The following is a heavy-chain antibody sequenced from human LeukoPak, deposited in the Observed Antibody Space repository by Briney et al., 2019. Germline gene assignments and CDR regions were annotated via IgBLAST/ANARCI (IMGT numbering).Heavy chain of an antibody. CDR2: INPNSGGT. J-gene: IGHJ4*02. V-gene: IGHV1-2*04. CDR3: ARGIAAAGRELDY. CDR1: GYTFTGYY. Sequence: ASVKVSCKASGYTFTGYYMHWVRQAPGQGLEWMGWINPNSGGTNYAQKFQGWVTMTRDTSISTAYMELSRLRSDDTAVYYCARGIAAAGRELDYWGQGTLVTVSS. D-gene: IGHD6-13*01.